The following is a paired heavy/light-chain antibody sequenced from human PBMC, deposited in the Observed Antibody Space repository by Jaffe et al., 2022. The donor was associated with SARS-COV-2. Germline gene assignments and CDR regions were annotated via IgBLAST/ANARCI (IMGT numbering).Heavy chain of an antibody. CDR3: ARDVWGSCGS. V-gene: IGHV3-74*01. CDR2: ISSDGSSI. CDR1: GFTLSGYW. D-gene: IGHD7-27*01. J-gene: IGHJ5*02. Sequence: EVQLVESGGGLVQPGGSLRLACAASGFTLSGYWMHWVRQVPGKGLVWVSRISSDGSSINYADSVKGRFTISRDNAKNTLYLQMNSLRGEDTAVYYCARDVWGSCGSWGRGTLVTVSS.
Light chain of an antibody. CDR1: QSVLYSPNNKDS. V-gene: IGKV4-1*01. CDR3: QQHCSIPYT. J-gene: IGKJ2*01. Sequence: DIVMTQSPDSLALSLGERATINCKSSQSVLYSPNNKDSLAWYQQKPGQPPKLLIYWASTRESGVPDRFSGSGSGTDFTLTINSLQAEDVAVYYCQQHCSIPYTFGQGTKLEIK. CDR2: WAS.